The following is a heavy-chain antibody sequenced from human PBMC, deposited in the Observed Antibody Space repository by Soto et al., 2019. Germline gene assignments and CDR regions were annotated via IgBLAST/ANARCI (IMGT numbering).Heavy chain of an antibody. Sequence: SETLSLTCTVSGGSISSYYWSWIRQHPGKGLEWIGYIYYSGSTNYNPSLKSRVTISVDTSKNQFSLKLSSVTAADTAVYYCARAPPYDPQGALVSGYMDVWGKGTTVTVSS. D-gene: IGHD3-3*01. CDR1: GGSISSYY. V-gene: IGHV4-59*01. CDR3: ARAPPYDPQGALVSGYMDV. J-gene: IGHJ6*03. CDR2: IYYSGST.